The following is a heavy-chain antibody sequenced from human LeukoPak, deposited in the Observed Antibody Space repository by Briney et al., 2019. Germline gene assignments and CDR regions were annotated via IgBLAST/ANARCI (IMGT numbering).Heavy chain of an antibody. J-gene: IGHJ4*02. V-gene: IGHV3-30*02. D-gene: IGHD2-21*01. CDR3: AEVWEAYCGGDCYSAFDY. Sequence: PGGSLRLSCAASGFTFSSYGMHWVRQAPGKGLEWVAFIRYDGSNKYYADSVKGRFTISRDNSKNTLYLQMNSLIPEDTAVYYCAEVWEAYCGGDCYSAFDYWGQGTLVTVSS. CDR2: IRYDGSNK. CDR1: GFTFSSYG.